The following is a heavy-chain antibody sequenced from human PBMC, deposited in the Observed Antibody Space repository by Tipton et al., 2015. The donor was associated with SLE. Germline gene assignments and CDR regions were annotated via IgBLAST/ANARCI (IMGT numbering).Heavy chain of an antibody. CDR3: ARDLVGWFRESSTSDP. Sequence: SLRLSCAASGFIVSTNYMTWVRQAPGKGLEWVATINSDGTTYYGDSVKGRFTISRDNAKNSLYLQMNSLRAEDTAVYYCARDLVGWFRESSTSDPWGQGTLVTVSS. J-gene: IGHJ5*02. CDR2: INSDGTT. V-gene: IGHV3-66*01. D-gene: IGHD3-10*01. CDR1: GFIVSTNY.